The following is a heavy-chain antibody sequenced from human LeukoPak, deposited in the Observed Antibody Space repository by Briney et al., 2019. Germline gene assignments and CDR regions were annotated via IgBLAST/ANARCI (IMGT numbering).Heavy chain of an antibody. CDR2: INHSGST. CDR1: GGSFSGYY. Sequence: MPSETLSLTCAVYGGSFSGYYWNWIRQPPGKGLEWIGEINHSGSTNYNPSLKSRVTISVDTSKNQFSLKLSSVTAADTAVYYCARVWDYWGQGTLVTVSS. D-gene: IGHD3-16*01. CDR3: ARVWDY. J-gene: IGHJ4*02. V-gene: IGHV4-34*01.